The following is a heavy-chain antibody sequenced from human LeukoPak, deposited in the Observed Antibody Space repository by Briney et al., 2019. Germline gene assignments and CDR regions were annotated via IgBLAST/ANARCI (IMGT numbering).Heavy chain of an antibody. CDR3: ARQGAADSRDY. J-gene: IGHJ4*02. CDR1: GFTFSGYW. Sequence: GGSLRLSCAASGFTFSGYWMNWVRQAPGKGLEWVAKINQDGSDKNYVDSVKGRFTISRDNAKNSLYLQMNSLRVEDTAVYYCARQGAADSRDYWGQGTLVTVSS. CDR2: INQDGSDK. D-gene: IGHD2-15*01. V-gene: IGHV3-7*01.